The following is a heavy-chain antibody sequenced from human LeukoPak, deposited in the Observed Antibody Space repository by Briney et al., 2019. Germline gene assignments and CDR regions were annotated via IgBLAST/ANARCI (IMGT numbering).Heavy chain of an antibody. V-gene: IGHV3-74*01. CDR1: GFTFSSYW. J-gene: IGHJ6*02. D-gene: IGHD2-2*01. CDR2: INSDGSST. Sequence: PGGSLRLSCAASGFTFSSYWMHWVRQGPGKGLVWVSRINSDGSSTSYADSVKGRFTISRDNAKNSLYLQMNSLRAEDTAVYYCARGGCSSTSCPWSYYYYAMDVWGQGTTVTVSS. CDR3: ARGGCSSTSCPWSYYYYAMDV.